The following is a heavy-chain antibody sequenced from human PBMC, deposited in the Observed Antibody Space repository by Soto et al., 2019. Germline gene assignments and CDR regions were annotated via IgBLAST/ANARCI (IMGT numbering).Heavy chain of an antibody. CDR1: GFTFGDYA. V-gene: IGHV3-49*03. CDR3: TRDGEDNIYYYYYGMDV. D-gene: IGHD4-17*01. CDR2: IRSKAYGGTT. Sequence: GGSLRLSCTASGFTFGDYAMSWFRQAPGKGLEWVGFIRSKAYGGTTEYAASVKGRFTISRDDSKSIAYLQMNSLKTEDTAVYYCTRDGEDNIYYYYYGMDVWGQGTTVTVSS. J-gene: IGHJ6*02.